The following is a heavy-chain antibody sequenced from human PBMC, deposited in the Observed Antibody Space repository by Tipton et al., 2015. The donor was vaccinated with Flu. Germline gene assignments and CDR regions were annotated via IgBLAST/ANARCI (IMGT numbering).Heavy chain of an antibody. CDR1: GFSINSGYY. CDR3: VRRDYSNYVSVPKNWFDS. V-gene: IGHV4-38-2*02. Sequence: GLVKPSETLSLTCTVSGFSINSGYYWGWIRQPPGKGLEWIGRIYLSGTTTYNPSLKSRVAISIDTFRNQFSLKLSSLTAADTAVYFCVRRDYSNYVSVPKNWFDSWGQGTLVTVSS. CDR2: IYLSGTT. D-gene: IGHD4-11*01. J-gene: IGHJ5*01.